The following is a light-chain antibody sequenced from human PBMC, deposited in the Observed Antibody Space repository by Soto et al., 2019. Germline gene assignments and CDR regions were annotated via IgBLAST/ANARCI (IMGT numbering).Light chain of an antibody. CDR1: QNINKW. CDR3: EQYNTYSRA. J-gene: IGKJ1*01. CDR2: DAS. V-gene: IGKV1-5*01. Sequence: DIRMTQSPSTLSASVGDRLTITCRASQNINKWLAWYQQKPGKAPNLLIYDASNSESGVPSRFSGSGSGTEFTLTISSLQPDDFATYYCEQYNTYSRAFGQGTKVEI.